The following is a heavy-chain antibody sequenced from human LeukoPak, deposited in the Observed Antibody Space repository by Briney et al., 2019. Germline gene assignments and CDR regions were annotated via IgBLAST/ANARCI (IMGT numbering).Heavy chain of an antibody. CDR1: GFTFSSYE. CDR3: AREYYDSSGYYFDY. CDR2: ISSSGSTI. J-gene: IGHJ4*02. V-gene: IGHV3-48*03. D-gene: IGHD3-22*01. Sequence: GGSLRLSCAASGFTFSSYEMNWVRPAPGKGLEWVSYISSSGSTIYYADPVKGRFTISRDNAKNSLYLQMNSLRAEDTAVYYCAREYYDSSGYYFDYWGQGTLVTVSS.